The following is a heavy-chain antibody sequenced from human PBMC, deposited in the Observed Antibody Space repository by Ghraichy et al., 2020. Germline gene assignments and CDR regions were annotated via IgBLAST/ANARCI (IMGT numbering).Heavy chain of an antibody. J-gene: IGHJ4*02. CDR2: ISGSGATT. Sequence: LSLTCAASGFTFSSYAMSWVRQAPGKGLEWVSSISGSGATTYYADPVKGRFTISRDNSKNTLFLQMNSLRAEDTAVYYCAKDAKLEWELHFDYWGQGTLVTVSS. CDR3: AKDAKLEWELHFDY. CDR1: GFTFSSYA. D-gene: IGHD1-26*01. V-gene: IGHV3-23*01.